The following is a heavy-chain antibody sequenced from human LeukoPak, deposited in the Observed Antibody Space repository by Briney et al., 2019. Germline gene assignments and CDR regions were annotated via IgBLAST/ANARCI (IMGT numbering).Heavy chain of an antibody. D-gene: IGHD4-17*01. Sequence: SETLSLTCTVSGGSISSYYWSWIRQPPGKGLEWIGYIYYSGSTNYNPSLKSRVAISVDTSKNQFSLKLSSVTAADTAVYYCARHDYGDYGFYFDYWGQGTLVTVSS. CDR2: IYYSGST. CDR1: GGSISSYY. V-gene: IGHV4-59*08. J-gene: IGHJ4*02. CDR3: ARHDYGDYGFYFDY.